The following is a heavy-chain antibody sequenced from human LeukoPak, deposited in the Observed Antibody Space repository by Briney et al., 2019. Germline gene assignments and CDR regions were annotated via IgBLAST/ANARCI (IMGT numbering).Heavy chain of an antibody. CDR3: AKDRAYGDSFLDY. CDR1: GFTFSNHG. D-gene: IGHD4-17*01. J-gene: IGHJ4*02. Sequence: GGSLRLSCAASGFTFSNHGMHWVRQAPGKGLEWVAVISYGGSNKYYVDSVKGRFTISRDDSKNTLYLQMNSLGTEDTAVYYCAKDRAYGDSFLDYWGQGTLVTVSS. CDR2: ISYGGSNK. V-gene: IGHV3-30*18.